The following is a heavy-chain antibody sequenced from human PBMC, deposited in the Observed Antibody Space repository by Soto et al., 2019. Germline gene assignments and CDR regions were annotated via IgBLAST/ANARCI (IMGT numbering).Heavy chain of an antibody. V-gene: IGHV5-51*01. J-gene: IGHJ4*02. D-gene: IGHD1-26*01. CDR2: IYPGDSDT. Sequence: PGESLMISCKGSGYSFTSYWIGWVRQMPGKGLEWMGIIYPGDSDTRYSTSFHGQVTISADKSISTAYLQWSSLKASDTAMYYCARRVVGAPYYFDYWGQGTLVTVSS. CDR1: GYSFTSYW. CDR3: ARRVVGAPYYFDY.